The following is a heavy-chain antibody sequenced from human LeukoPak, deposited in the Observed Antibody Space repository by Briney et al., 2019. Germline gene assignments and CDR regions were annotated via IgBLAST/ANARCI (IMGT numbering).Heavy chain of an antibody. Sequence: GGSLRLSCAASGFTFSSYWMSWVRQAPGKGLEWVANIKQDGSEKYYVDSVKGRFTISRDNAKNSLYLQMNSLRAEDTAVYYCLKYYYDSSGWYYGMDVWGQGTTVTVSS. V-gene: IGHV3-7*01. CDR2: IKQDGSEK. CDR1: GFTFSSYW. J-gene: IGHJ6*02. CDR3: LKYYYDSSGWYYGMDV. D-gene: IGHD3-22*01.